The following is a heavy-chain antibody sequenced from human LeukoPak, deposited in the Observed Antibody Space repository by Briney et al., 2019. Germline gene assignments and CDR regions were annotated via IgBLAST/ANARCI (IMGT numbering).Heavy chain of an antibody. CDR1: GFTFSTYG. J-gene: IGHJ4*02. Sequence: PGRSLRLSCAASGFTFSTYGMHWVRQAPGKGLEWAAVISYDGSNKYYADSVKGRFTISRDDSRNTLYLQMNSLRAEDTAEYYCAKERAYYYDSSGYYPDGLDYWGQGTLVTVSS. V-gene: IGHV3-30*18. CDR3: AKERAYYYDSSGYYPDGLDY. D-gene: IGHD3-22*01. CDR2: ISYDGSNK.